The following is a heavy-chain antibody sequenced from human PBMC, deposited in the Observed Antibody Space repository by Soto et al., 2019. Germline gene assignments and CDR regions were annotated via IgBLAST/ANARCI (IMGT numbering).Heavy chain of an antibody. CDR3: ARDPVYGDYAGVFDY. CDR1: GYTFTGYY. Sequence: QVQLVQSGAEVKKPGASVKVSCKASGYTFTGYYMHWVRQAPGQGLEWMGWINPNSGGTNYAQKFQGRVTMTRDTSISTAYMELSRLRSDDTAVYYCARDPVYGDYAGVFDYWGQGTLVTVSS. J-gene: IGHJ4*02. D-gene: IGHD4-17*01. V-gene: IGHV1-2*02. CDR2: INPNSGGT.